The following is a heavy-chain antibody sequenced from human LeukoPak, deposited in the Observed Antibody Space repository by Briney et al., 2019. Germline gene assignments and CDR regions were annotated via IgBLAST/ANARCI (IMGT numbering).Heavy chain of an antibody. CDR3: AKKSKQWLAFDY. Sequence: PGGSLRLSCAASGFTVSDNYMSWVRQAPGKGLEWVSVIYSGGNTYYADSVKGRFTISRDNSKNTLYLQMNSLRAEDTAVYYCAKKSKQWLAFDYWGQGTLVTVSS. D-gene: IGHD6-19*01. CDR2: IYSGGNT. J-gene: IGHJ4*02. CDR1: GFTVSDNY. V-gene: IGHV3-53*01.